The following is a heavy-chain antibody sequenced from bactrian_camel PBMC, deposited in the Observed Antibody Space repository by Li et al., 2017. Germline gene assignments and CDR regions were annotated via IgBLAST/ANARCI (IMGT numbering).Heavy chain of an antibody. D-gene: IGHD7*01. V-gene: IGHV3S6*01. CDR3: AAEACKWWHVRILKDYSA. J-gene: IGHJ4*01. Sequence: HVQLVESGGGLVQPGESLRLSCVASGITFSRHDMSWVRQAPGKEVEWVAGITSLPSLFRAASYADSVKGRFTISRDNAKDTLYLQMNSLKPEDTAMYYCAAEACKWWHVRILKDYSAWGQGTQVTVS. CDR2: ITSLPSLFRAA. CDR1: GITFSRHD.